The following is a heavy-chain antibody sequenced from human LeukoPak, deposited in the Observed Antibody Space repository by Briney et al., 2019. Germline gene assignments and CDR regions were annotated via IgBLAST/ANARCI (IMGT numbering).Heavy chain of an antibody. CDR2: ISSSGSTI. V-gene: IGHV3-11*01. D-gene: IGHD3-22*01. J-gene: IGHJ4*02. Sequence: PGGSLRLSCAASGFTFSDYYMSWIRQAPGKGLEWVSYISSSGSTIYYADPVKGRFTISRDNAKNSLYLQMNSLRAEDTAVYYCARDHYDSSGYLLNPWGQGTLVTVSS. CDR1: GFTFSDYY. CDR3: ARDHYDSSGYLLNP.